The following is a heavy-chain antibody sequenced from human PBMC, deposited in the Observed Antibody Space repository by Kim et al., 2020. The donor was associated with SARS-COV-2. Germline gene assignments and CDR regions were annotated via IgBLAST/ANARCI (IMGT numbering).Heavy chain of an antibody. CDR2: INSDGSST. J-gene: IGHJ6*02. CDR3: ARVLDVTMVRGPEYGMDV. CDR1: GFTFSSYW. Sequence: GGSLRLSCAASGFTFSSYWMHWVRQAPGKGLVWVSRINSDGSSTSYADSVKGRFTISRDNAKNTLYLQMNSLRAEDTAVYYCARVLDVTMVRGPEYGMDVWGQGTTVTVSS. D-gene: IGHD3-10*01. V-gene: IGHV3-74*01.